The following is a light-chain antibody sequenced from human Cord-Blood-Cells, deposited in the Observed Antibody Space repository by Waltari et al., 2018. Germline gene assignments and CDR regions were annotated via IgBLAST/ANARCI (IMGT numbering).Light chain of an antibody. V-gene: IGKV3-20*01. CDR3: QQYGSSPPYT. CDR1: QSVSSSY. CDR2: GAS. Sequence: EIVLTQSPGTLSLSPGESATLSCRASQSVSSSYLAWYQQKPGQAPRLLIYGASSRATGIPDRFSGSGSGTDCTLTISRLEPEDFAVYYCQQYGSSPPYTFGQGTKLEIK. J-gene: IGKJ2*01.